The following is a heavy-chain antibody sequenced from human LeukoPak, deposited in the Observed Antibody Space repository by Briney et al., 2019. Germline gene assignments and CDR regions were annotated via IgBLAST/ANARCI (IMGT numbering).Heavy chain of an antibody. Sequence: PGGSLRLSCAASGYTFSNSWMSWVRQAPGKGREWVANIKQDGSEKYYVDSVKGRFTISRDNAKNSLYLQMNSLRAEGTAVYYCAREGGGSSGWYLMGYYYYYMDVWGKGTTVTISS. J-gene: IGHJ6*03. D-gene: IGHD6-19*01. CDR2: IKQDGSEK. CDR3: AREGGGSSGWYLMGYYYYYMDV. CDR1: GYTFSNSW. V-gene: IGHV3-7*01.